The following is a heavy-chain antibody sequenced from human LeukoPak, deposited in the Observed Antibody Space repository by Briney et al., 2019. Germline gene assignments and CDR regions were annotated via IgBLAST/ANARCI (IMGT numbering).Heavy chain of an antibody. CDR2: INHSGST. CDR1: GGSFSGCY. Sequence: KPSETLPLTCAVYGGSFSGCYWSWIRQPPGKGLEWIGEINHSGSTNYNPSLKSRVTISVDTSKNQFSLKLSSVTAADTAVYYCARAYSGSYSPDYWGQGTLVTVSS. D-gene: IGHD1-26*01. V-gene: IGHV4-34*01. CDR3: ARAYSGSYSPDY. J-gene: IGHJ4*02.